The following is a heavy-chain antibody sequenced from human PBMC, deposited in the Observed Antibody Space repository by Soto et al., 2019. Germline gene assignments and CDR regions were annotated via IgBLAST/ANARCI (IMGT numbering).Heavy chain of an antibody. V-gene: IGHV4-31*03. D-gene: IGHD6-25*01. J-gene: IGHJ4*02. CDR2: ISYRGIT. CDR3: ARLVPLLAGVTQLPSYFDS. CDR1: GASIRDGGFY. Sequence: PSETLSLTCSVSGASIRDGGFYWAWIRLRPGKGLEWIGHISYRGITYYSPSLRSRLAILVDTSKNQISLRLTSMTAADTAVYYCARLVPLLAGVTQLPSYFDSWGQGTLVTVSS.